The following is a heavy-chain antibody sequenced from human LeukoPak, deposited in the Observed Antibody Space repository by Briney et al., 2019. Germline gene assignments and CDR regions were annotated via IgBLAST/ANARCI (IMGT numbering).Heavy chain of an antibody. CDR2: ISYDGSNK. V-gene: IGHV3-30*18. CDR1: GFTFSSYG. CDR3: AKGTGWLQSYFDY. Sequence: GGSLRLSCAASGFTFSSYGMHWVRQAPGKGLEWVAVISYDGSNKYYADSVKGRFTISRDNSKNTLYLQMNSLRAEDTAVYYCAKGTGWLQSYFDYWGQGTLVTVSS. D-gene: IGHD5-24*01. J-gene: IGHJ4*02.